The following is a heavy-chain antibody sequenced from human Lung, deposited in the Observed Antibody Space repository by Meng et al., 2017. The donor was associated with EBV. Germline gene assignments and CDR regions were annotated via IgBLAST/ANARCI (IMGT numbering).Heavy chain of an antibody. V-gene: IGHV4-30-4*01. J-gene: IGHJ2*01. D-gene: IGHD5-18*01. Sequence: QGLLQGSGPGLVKPSQTLSLTCTVSGSSISSGDYYWSWIRQPPGKGLELIGHIYYSGSTSYNPSLKSRVTISVDTSNNQFSLKLSSVTAADTAVYYCARVGWRQWSFDLWGRGTLVTVSS. CDR3: ARVGWRQWSFDL. CDR1: GSSISSGDYY. CDR2: IYYSGST.